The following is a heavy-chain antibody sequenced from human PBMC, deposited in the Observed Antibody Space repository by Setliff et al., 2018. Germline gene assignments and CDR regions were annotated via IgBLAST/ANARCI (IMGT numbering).Heavy chain of an antibody. CDR3: AKDRRPNIAVAGTLLNGYFDY. D-gene: IGHD6-19*01. J-gene: IGHJ4*02. CDR1: GFTFSSYW. V-gene: IGHV3-23*01. CDR2: ISGSGGST. Sequence: GGSLRLSCAASGFTFSSYWMSWVRQAPGKGLEWVSAISGSGGSTYYADSVKGRFTIARDNSKNKLYLQMNSLRAEDTAVYYCAKDRRPNIAVAGTLLNGYFDYWGQGTLVTVSS.